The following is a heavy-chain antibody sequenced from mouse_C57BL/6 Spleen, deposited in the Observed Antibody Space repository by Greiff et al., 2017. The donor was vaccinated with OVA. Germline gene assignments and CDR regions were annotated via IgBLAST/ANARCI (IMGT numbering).Heavy chain of an antibody. CDR2: INYDGSST. CDR1: GFTFSDYY. Sequence: EVKLVESEGGLVQPGSSMKLSCTASGFTFSDYYMAWVRQVPEKGLEWVANINYDGSSTYYLDSLKSRFIISRDNAKNILYLQMSSLKSEDTATYYCARVYDYDGGYAMDYWGQGTSVTVSS. CDR3: ARVYDYDGGYAMDY. V-gene: IGHV5-16*01. J-gene: IGHJ4*01. D-gene: IGHD2-4*01.